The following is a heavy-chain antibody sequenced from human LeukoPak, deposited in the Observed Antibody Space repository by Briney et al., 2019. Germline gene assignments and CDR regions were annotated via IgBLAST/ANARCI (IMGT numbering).Heavy chain of an antibody. J-gene: IGHJ4*02. CDR2: ISGSGGST. V-gene: IGHV3-23*01. D-gene: IGHD3-10*01. CDR3: AAGGSPPHYFDY. Sequence: GGSLRLSCAASGFTVSSNYMSWVRQAPGRGLEWVSAISGSGGSTYYADSVKGRFTISRDNSKNTLYLQMNSLRAEDTAVYYCAAGGSPPHYFDYWGQGTLVTVSS. CDR1: GFTVSSNY.